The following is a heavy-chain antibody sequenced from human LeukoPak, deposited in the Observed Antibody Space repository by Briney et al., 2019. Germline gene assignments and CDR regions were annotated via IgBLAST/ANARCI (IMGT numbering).Heavy chain of an antibody. J-gene: IGHJ4*02. CDR2: ISSSGSTI. D-gene: IGHD5-12*01. Sequence: PGGSLRLSCAASGFTFSSYEMNWVRQAPGKGLEWVSYISSSGSTIYYADSVKGRFTISRDNSKNTLYLQMNSLRVEDTAVYYCAKGSMGRCSGNSCYSVYWGQGTLVTVSS. CDR3: AKGSMGRCSGNSCYSVY. CDR1: GFTFSSYE. V-gene: IGHV3-48*03.